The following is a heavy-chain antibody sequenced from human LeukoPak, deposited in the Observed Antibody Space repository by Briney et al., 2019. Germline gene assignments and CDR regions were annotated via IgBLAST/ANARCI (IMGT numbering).Heavy chain of an antibody. Sequence: SETLSLTCTVSGGSISSYYWSWIRQPPGKGLEWIGYIYYSGSTNYNPSLKSRVTISVDTSKNQFSLKLSSVTAADTAVYYCARGHDGVVGWFAPWGRGILVTVSS. J-gene: IGHJ5*02. CDR1: GGSISSYY. D-gene: IGHD2-15*01. V-gene: IGHV4-59*01. CDR2: IYYSGST. CDR3: ARGHDGVVGWFAP.